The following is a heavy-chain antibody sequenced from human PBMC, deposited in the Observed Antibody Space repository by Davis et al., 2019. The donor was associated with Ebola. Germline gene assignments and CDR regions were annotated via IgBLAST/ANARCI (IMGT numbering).Heavy chain of an antibody. CDR1: GFTFSSYS. CDR2: ISSSSSYI. J-gene: IGHJ4*02. V-gene: IGHV3-21*01. Sequence: GESLKISCAASGFTFSSYSMNWVRQAPGKGLEWVSSISSSSSYIYYADSVKGRFTISRDNAKNSLYLQMNSLRAEDTAVYYCARGIVGATGGNYFDYWGQGTLVTVSS. D-gene: IGHD1-26*01. CDR3: ARGIVGATGGNYFDY.